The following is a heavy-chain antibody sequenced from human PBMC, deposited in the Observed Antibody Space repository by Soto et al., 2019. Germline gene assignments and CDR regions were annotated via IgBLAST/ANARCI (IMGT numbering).Heavy chain of an antibody. CDR3: ARDLESFTVTTYLDY. D-gene: IGHD4-17*01. CDR1: GFTFSSYA. J-gene: IGHJ4*02. CDR2: ISYDGSNK. Sequence: QVQLVESGGGVVQPGRSLRLSCAASGFTFSSYAMHWVRQAPGKGLEWVAVISYDGSNKYYADSVKGRFTISRDNSKNTLYLQMNSLRAEDTAVYYCARDLESFTVTTYLDYWGQGTLVTVSS. V-gene: IGHV3-30-3*01.